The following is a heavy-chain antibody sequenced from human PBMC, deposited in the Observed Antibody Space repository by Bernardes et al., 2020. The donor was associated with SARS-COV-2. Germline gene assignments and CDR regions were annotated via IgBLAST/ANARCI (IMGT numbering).Heavy chain of an antibody. J-gene: IGHJ4*02. CDR1: GYTFIGYY. Sequence: ASVKVSCQASGYTFIGYYIHWVRQAPGQGLEWMGCINPNNGATKHAQKFQGRVTMTSDTSITTAYMEVTRLTSDDTAVYYCARDSQGGGVAHWGQGALVTVSS. CDR2: INPNNGAT. V-gene: IGHV1-2*02. D-gene: IGHD5-12*01. CDR3: ARDSQGGGVAH.